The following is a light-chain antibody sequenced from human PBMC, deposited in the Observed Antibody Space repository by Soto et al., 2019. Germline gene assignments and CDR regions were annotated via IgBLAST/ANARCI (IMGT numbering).Light chain of an antibody. CDR3: QQSSSTPQT. Sequence: DIQMTQSPSSLSASVGDRVTITCRASQSISSYLSWYQQKPGKAPKLLINVASTLQSGVPSRFSGSWSGTDFTLAISSLQHEDFATYYCQQSSSTPQTFGGGTREEIK. CDR2: VAS. V-gene: IGKV1-39*01. J-gene: IGKJ4*01. CDR1: QSISSY.